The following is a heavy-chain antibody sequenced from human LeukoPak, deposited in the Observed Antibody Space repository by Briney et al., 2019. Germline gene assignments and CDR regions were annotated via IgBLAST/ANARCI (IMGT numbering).Heavy chain of an antibody. CDR1: GFTFSYFW. CDR3: ARDFDGPRASDY. V-gene: IGHV3-74*01. CDR2: INTDGSYS. J-gene: IGHJ4*02. D-gene: IGHD4-17*01. Sequence: GGSLRLSCAASGFTFSYFWMHWFRQTPGKGLVWVSCINTDGSYSTYADSVKGRFTISRDNVRNALYLQMNSLRAEDSAVYYCARDFDGPRASDYWGQGISVTVSS.